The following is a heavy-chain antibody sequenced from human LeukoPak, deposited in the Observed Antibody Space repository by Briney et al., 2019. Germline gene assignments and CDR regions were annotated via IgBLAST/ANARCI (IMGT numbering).Heavy chain of an antibody. CDR2: IYRGDSDT. V-gene: IGHV5-51*01. J-gene: IGHJ4*02. CDR3: ARLLPSGSYSLGYYFDY. Sequence: GGALEISFKGSGYSFTSYWIGWGRGRPGEGLEGRGSIYRGDSDTRYSPSLQGQVTISAATSISTAYLHWSSLKASATAMYYCARLLPSGSYSLGYYFDYWGQGTLVTVSS. CDR1: GYSFTSYW. D-gene: IGHD3-10*01.